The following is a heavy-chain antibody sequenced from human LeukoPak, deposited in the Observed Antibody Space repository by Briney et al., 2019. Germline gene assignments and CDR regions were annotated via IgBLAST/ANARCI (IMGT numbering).Heavy chain of an antibody. CDR3: ARDLDGSSGCDY. Sequence: GASVEVSCKASGYTFTGYFMHWVRQAPGQGLEWMGWINPNSGGTNYAQKFQGRVIMTRDTSISTAYIELSRLRSDDTAVYYCARDLDGSSGCDYWGQGTLVTVSS. D-gene: IGHD6-13*01. J-gene: IGHJ4*02. V-gene: IGHV1-2*02. CDR1: GYTFTGYF. CDR2: INPNSGGT.